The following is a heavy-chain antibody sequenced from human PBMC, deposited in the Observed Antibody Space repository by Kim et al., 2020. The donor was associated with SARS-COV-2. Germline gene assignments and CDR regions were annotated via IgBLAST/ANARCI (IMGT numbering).Heavy chain of an antibody. CDR1: GFTFSSYS. CDR3: ARDGDYGDYYFDY. CDR2: ISSSSSYI. D-gene: IGHD4-17*01. Sequence: GGSLRLSCAASGFTFSSYSMNWVRQAPGKGLEWVSSISSSSSYIYYADSVKGRFTISRDNAKNSLYLQMNSLRAEDTAVYYCARDGDYGDYYFDYWGQGTLVTVSS. J-gene: IGHJ4*02. V-gene: IGHV3-21*01.